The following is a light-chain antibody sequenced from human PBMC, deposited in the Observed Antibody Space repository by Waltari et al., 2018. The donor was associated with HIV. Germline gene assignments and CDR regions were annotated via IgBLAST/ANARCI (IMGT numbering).Light chain of an antibody. V-gene: IGLV1-40*01. Sequence: QSVLTQPPSVSGAPGQRVTISCTGSSSNIWAGYDVHWYQQLPGTARKLLIYANINRPSGVPDRFSGSKSGSSASLAITGLQAEDEADYYCQSFDSSLTTSGVIFGGGTKLTVL. CDR1: SSNIWAGYD. CDR2: ANI. J-gene: IGLJ2*01. CDR3: QSFDSSLTTSGVI.